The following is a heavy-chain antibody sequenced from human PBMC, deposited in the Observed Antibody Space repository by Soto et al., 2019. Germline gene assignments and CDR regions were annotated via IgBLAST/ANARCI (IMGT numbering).Heavy chain of an antibody. CDR1: GGSISNGGYY. CDR3: ARSGYSYGPNPLLY. J-gene: IGHJ4*02. V-gene: IGHV4-31*03. D-gene: IGHD5-18*01. Sequence: TLSLTCTFSGGSISNGGYYRSWIRQHPGKGLEWIGYIYYSGSTYYNPSLKSRVTISVDTSKNQFSLKLSSVTAADTAVYYCARSGYSYGPNPLLYWGQGILVTVS. CDR2: IYYSGST.